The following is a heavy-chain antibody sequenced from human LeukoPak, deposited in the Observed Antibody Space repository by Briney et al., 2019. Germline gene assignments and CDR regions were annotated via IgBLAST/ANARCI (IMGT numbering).Heavy chain of an antibody. CDR3: ARGGYSYGRRGYYYYYMDV. D-gene: IGHD5-18*01. CDR1: GGSFSGYY. V-gene: IGHV4-34*01. J-gene: IGHJ6*03. CDR2: INHSGST. Sequence: SETLSLTCAVYGGSFSGYYWSWIRQPPGKGLEWIGEINHSGSTNYNPSLKSGVTISVDTSKNQFSLKLSSVTAADTAVYYCARGGYSYGRRGYYYYYMDVWGKGTTVTVSS.